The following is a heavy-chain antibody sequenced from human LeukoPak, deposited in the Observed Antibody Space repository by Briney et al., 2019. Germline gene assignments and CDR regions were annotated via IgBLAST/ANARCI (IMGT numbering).Heavy chain of an antibody. V-gene: IGHV1-69*13. D-gene: IGHD3-10*01. Sequence: GASVKVSCKASGGTFSSYAISWVRQAPGQGLEWMGGIIPIFGTANYAQKFQGRVTITADESTSTAYMELSSLGSEDTAVYYCARVPRISGSSFYFDYWGQGTLVTVSS. CDR1: GGTFSSYA. J-gene: IGHJ4*02. CDR2: IIPIFGTA. CDR3: ARVPRISGSSFYFDY.